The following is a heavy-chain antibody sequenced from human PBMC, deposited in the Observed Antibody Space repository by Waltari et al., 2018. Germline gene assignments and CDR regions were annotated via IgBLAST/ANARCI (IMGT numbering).Heavy chain of an antibody. D-gene: IGHD5-12*01. CDR3: TFAPYYSGYGIDAFDI. V-gene: IGHV5-51*03. CDR1: GYSFSSYW. Sequence: EVQLVQSGAEVKKPGESLKISCKGSGYSFSSYWIGWVRQMPGKGLEWMGIISPGDSDTRYSPSFQGQVTISADKSISTAYLQWSSLKASDTAVYYCTFAPYYSGYGIDAFDIWGQGTMVTVSS. J-gene: IGHJ3*02. CDR2: ISPGDSDT.